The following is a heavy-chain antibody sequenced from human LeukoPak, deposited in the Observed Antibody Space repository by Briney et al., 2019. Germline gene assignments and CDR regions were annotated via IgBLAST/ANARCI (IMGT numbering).Heavy chain of an antibody. CDR3: ARALIGRSGSYKGYYCGMDV. CDR1: GYTFTGYY. CDR2: INPNSGGT. D-gene: IGHD3-10*01. Sequence: ASVKVSCKASGYTFTGYYMHWVRQAPGQGLEWMGWINPNSGGTNYAQKFQGWVTMTRDMSISTAYMELSRLRSDDTAVYYCARALIGRSGSYKGYYCGMDVWGQGTTVTVSS. J-gene: IGHJ6*02. V-gene: IGHV1-2*04.